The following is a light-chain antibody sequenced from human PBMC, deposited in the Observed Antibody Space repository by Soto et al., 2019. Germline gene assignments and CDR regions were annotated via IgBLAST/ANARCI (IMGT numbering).Light chain of an antibody. CDR3: YQYNIVVT. CDR1: QRVSSN. J-gene: IGKJ1*01. Sequence: EIVMTQSPATLSVTPGDTATLTCRASQRVSSNLAWYQQTPCPATRLLIYGASTRATDIPARFSGSGSGTAFTLTFSCLQSEGFAVDYCYQYNIVVTFGEGTMVEFK. V-gene: IGKV3-15*01. CDR2: GAS.